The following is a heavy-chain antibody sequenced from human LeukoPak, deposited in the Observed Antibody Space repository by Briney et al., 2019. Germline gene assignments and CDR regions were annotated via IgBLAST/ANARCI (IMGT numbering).Heavy chain of an antibody. J-gene: IGHJ5*02. CDR2: IRSKANNYAT. Sequence: GGSLRLSCAASGFIFSGSAMHWVRQASGKGLEWVGRIRSKANNYATTYAASVKGRFTISRDDSKNTAYLQMNSLRAEDTAVYYCARENFDWFIMINWFDPWGQGTLVTVSS. CDR3: ARENFDWFIMINWFDP. V-gene: IGHV3-73*01. CDR1: GFIFSGSA. D-gene: IGHD3-9*01.